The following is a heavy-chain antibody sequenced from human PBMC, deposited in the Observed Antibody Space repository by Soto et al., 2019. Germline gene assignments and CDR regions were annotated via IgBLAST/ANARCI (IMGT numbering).Heavy chain of an antibody. CDR2: ISYDGSNK. J-gene: IGHJ4*02. CDR1: GFTFSSYG. V-gene: IGHV3-30*18. D-gene: IGHD6-13*01. Sequence: PGGSLRLSCGASGFTFSSYGMHWVRQAPGKGLEWVAVISYDGSNKYYADSVKGRFTISRDNSKNTLYLQMNSLRAEDTAVYYCAKDRGSSWYFTPSLFDYWGQGTLVTVSS. CDR3: AKDRGSSWYFTPSLFDY.